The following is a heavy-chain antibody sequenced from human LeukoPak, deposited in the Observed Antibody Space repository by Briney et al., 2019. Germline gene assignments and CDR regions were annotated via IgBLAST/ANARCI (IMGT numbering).Heavy chain of an antibody. CDR1: GFPFDEHA. D-gene: IGHD2-21*01. CDR2: ISYSSETI. CDR3: ARGRFPSGYFDY. V-gene: IGHV3-9*01. Sequence: PGGSLRLSCAASGFPFDEHAMHWVRQAPGKGLEWVSGISYSSETIGYVDSVKGRFTISRDNAKNSLYLQMNSLRAEDTAVYYCARGRFPSGYFDYWGQGTLVTVSS. J-gene: IGHJ4*02.